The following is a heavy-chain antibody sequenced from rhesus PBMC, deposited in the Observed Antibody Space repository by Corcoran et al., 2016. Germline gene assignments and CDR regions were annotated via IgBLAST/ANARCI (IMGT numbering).Heavy chain of an antibody. Sequence: EVQLVQSGAEVKKPGASVKISCKASVYTFTDCYLHWVRQAPGKGLEWRGRVDPEYGEAMQAQRFQDRVTNTADTSTDTAFMDLSSLRSEDTAVYYCATQSEAFDDWGQGALVTVSS. V-gene: IGHV1-111*02. CDR2: VDPEYGEA. J-gene: IGHJ4*01. CDR1: VYTFTDCY. CDR3: ATQSEAFDD.